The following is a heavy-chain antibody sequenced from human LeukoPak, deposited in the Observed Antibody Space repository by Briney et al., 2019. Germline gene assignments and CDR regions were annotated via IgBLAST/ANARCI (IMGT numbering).Heavy chain of an antibody. Sequence: SETLSLTCAVYGGSFSSYYWSWIRQPPGKGLEWIGYIYYSGSTNYNPSLKSRVTISVDTSKNQFSLKLSSVTAADTAVYYCARDYYDSTISAFDIWGQGTMVTVSS. V-gene: IGHV4-59*01. CDR1: GGSFSSYY. CDR2: IYYSGST. D-gene: IGHD3-22*01. CDR3: ARDYYDSTISAFDI. J-gene: IGHJ3*02.